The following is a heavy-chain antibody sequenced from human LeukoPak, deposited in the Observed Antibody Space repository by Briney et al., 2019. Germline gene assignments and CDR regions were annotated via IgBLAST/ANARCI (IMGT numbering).Heavy chain of an antibody. CDR2: ITSDGSST. V-gene: IGHV3-74*01. Sequence: PGGSLRLSCAXSXXTFXXXXXXXVXXXXGXXLXWXSHITSDGSSTNYAESVKGRFTISRDNAKNTLFLQINSLRAEDTAVYYCARAGIYSGTPADYWGQGALVTVSS. J-gene: IGHJ4*02. CDR3: ARAGIYSGTPADY. CDR1: XXTFXXXX. D-gene: IGHD1-26*01.